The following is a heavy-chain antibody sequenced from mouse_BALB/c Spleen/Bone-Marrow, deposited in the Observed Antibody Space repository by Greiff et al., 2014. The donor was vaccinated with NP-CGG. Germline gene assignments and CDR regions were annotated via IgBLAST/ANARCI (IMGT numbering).Heavy chain of an antibody. J-gene: IGHJ2*01. CDR2: INPSTTYS. V-gene: IGHV1-7*01. CDR1: GYTFTSYW. Sequence: QVQLQQPGAELAKPGASVKMSCKASGYTFTSYWMRWVKQRPGQGLEWIGYINPSTTYSAYNQKFKDKATLTADKSSSTAYMQLSSLTSEDSAVYYCALYYRYDYFDYWGQGTTLTVSS. D-gene: IGHD2-14*01. CDR3: ALYYRYDYFDY.